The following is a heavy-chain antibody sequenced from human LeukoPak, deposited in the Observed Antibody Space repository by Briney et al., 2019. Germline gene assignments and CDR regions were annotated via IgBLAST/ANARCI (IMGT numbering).Heavy chain of an antibody. J-gene: IGHJ4*02. CDR3: ARGSRVAVAGTGFDY. V-gene: IGHV3-7*01. CDR2: IKQDGSEK. CDR1: GFSFSSYW. Sequence: GGSLRLSCAASGFSFSSYWMSWVRQAPGKGLEWVANIKQDGSEKYYVDSVKGRFTISRDNAKNSLYLQMNSLRAEDTPVYYCARGSRVAVAGTGFDYWGQGTLVTVSS. D-gene: IGHD6-19*01.